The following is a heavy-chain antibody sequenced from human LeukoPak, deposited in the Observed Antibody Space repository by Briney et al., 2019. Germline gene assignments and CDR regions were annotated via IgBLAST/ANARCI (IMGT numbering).Heavy chain of an antibody. CDR2: INPNSGGT. Sequence: ASVKVSCKASGYTFTGYYMHWVRQAPGQGLEWMGWINPNSGGTNYAQKFQGRVTMTRDTSISTAYMELSRLRPDDTAVYYCARVEPLTMINDYWGQGTLVTVSS. CDR1: GYTFTGYY. J-gene: IGHJ4*02. CDR3: ARVEPLTMINDY. V-gene: IGHV1-2*02. D-gene: IGHD3-22*01.